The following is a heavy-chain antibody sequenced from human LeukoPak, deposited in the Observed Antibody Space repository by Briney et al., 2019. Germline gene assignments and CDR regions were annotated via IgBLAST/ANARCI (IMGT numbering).Heavy chain of an antibody. J-gene: IGHJ4*02. CDR1: GFNFRTCG. CDR2: IWYDGSNE. Sequence: QPGGSLRLSCAASGFNFRTCGMHWVRQAPGKGLEWVAVIWYDGSNEYYADSVKGRFTISRDNSKNTVYLQMNSLRAEDTAVYYCAKWKYGSDFGYFDYWGQGTLVTVSS. D-gene: IGHD3-10*01. V-gene: IGHV3-33*06. CDR3: AKWKYGSDFGYFDY.